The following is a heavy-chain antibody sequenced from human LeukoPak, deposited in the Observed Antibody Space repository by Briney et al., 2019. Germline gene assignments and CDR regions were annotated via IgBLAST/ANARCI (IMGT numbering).Heavy chain of an antibody. D-gene: IGHD6-13*01. CDR2: MNSGSTI. J-gene: IGHJ4*02. CDR3: ARDPGSTAGFDY. V-gene: IGHV3-48*02. CDR1: GFTFTSYS. Sequence: GGSLRLSCVASGFTFTSYSLNWVRQAPGKGLEGVSYMNSGSTIYYADSVKGRFTISRDNAKNSLFLQMNSLRDEDTAVYYCARDPGSTAGFDYWGQGTLVTVSS.